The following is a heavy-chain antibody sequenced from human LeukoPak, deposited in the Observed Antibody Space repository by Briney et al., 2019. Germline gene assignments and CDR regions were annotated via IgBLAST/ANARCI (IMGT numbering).Heavy chain of an antibody. D-gene: IGHD3-22*01. CDR1: GFTFSSYA. J-gene: IGHJ3*02. Sequence: PGGSLRLSCAASGFTFSSYAMSWVRQAPRKGLEWVSAISGSGGSTYYADSVKGRFTISRDNSKNTLYLQMNSLRAEDTAVYYCAKVVEHYDSSGYWMGFDAFDIWGQGTMVTVSS. CDR2: ISGSGGST. CDR3: AKVVEHYDSSGYWMGFDAFDI. V-gene: IGHV3-23*01.